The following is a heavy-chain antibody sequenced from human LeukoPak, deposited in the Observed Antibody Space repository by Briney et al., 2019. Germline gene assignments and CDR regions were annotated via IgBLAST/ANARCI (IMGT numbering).Heavy chain of an antibody. CDR2: ISGSGGST. Sequence: GGSLRLSCAASGFTFSSYAMSWVRQAPGKGLEWVSAISGSGGSTYYADSVKGRFTISRDNSKNTLYMQMNSLRAEDTAVYYCAKGDKPVIAMVKFDYWGQGTLVTVSS. D-gene: IGHD5-18*01. CDR3: AKGDKPVIAMVKFDY. V-gene: IGHV3-23*01. CDR1: GFTFSSYA. J-gene: IGHJ4*02.